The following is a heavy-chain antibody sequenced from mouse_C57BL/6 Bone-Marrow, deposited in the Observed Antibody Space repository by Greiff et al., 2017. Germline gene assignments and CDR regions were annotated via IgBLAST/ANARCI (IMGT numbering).Heavy chain of an antibody. CDR3: ARYGYYPFDV. CDR2: IDPSDSET. V-gene: IGHV1-52*01. J-gene: IGHJ1*03. Sequence: VQLQQPGAELVRPGSSVKLSCKASGYTFTSYWMHWVKQRPIQGLEWIGNIDPSDSETHYNQKFKDKATLTVDKASSTAYMQLSSLTSEDSAGYYCARYGYYPFDVWGTGTTVTVSS. CDR1: GYTFTSYW. D-gene: IGHD2-3*01.